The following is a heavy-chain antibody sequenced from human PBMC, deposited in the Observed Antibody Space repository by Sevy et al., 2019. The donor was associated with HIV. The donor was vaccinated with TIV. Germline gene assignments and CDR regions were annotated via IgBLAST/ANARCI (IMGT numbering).Heavy chain of an antibody. CDR1: GFTFSSYA. V-gene: IGHV3-23*01. D-gene: IGHD3-22*01. J-gene: IGHJ4*02. CDR2: ISGSASST. CDR3: AKDGHYYDSSADYLNYFDY. Sequence: GGSLRLSCAASGFTFSSYAMSWVRQAPGKGLEWVSAISGSASSTYYADSVKGRFTISRANSKNTLYLLLNSLRAEDTAVDYCAKDGHYYDSSADYLNYFDYWGQGTLVTVSS.